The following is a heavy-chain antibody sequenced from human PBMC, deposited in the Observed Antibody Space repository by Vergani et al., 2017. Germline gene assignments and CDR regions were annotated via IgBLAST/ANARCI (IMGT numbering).Heavy chain of an antibody. CDR2: ISGSGGST. D-gene: IGHD4-17*01. Sequence: EVQLVESGGGLVQPGGSLRLSCAASGFTFSSYWMSWVRQAPGKGLEWVSAISGSGGSTYYADSVKGRFIISRDNSKNTLYLQMNSLRAEDTAVYYCAKAYYGDYYFDYWGQGTLVTVSS. J-gene: IGHJ4*02. CDR1: GFTFSSYW. CDR3: AKAYYGDYYFDY. V-gene: IGHV3-23*04.